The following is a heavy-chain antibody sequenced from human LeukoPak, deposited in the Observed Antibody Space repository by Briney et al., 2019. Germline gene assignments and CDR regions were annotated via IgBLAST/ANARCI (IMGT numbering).Heavy chain of an antibody. CDR1: GFTLNNYW. Sequence: GGSLRLSCAAPGFTLNNYWMRWVRRAPGKGLVWVSVINTDGSDTNNADSVNGRFTISRDNAKNTLYLQMNSLRAEDTAVYYCVRGSSGWKGVDYWGQGTLVNVSS. J-gene: IGHJ4*02. D-gene: IGHD6-25*01. CDR3: VRGSSGWKGVDY. CDR2: INTDGSDT. V-gene: IGHV3-74*01.